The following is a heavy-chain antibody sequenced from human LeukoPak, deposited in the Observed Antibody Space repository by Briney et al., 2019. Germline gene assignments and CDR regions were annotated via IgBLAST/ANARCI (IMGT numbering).Heavy chain of an antibody. D-gene: IGHD3-22*01. CDR1: GFTFSNAW. CDR2: IKRKTNGGTT. V-gene: IGHV3-15*01. CDR3: TTDPEYYDSSGYYYGLDDY. Sequence: GGSLRLSCAASGFTFSNAWMSWVRQAPGKGLEWVGGIKRKTNGGTTDYAAPVKGRFTISRDDSKNTLYLQMNSLKTEDTAVYYCTTDPEYYDSSGYYYGLDDYWGQGTLVTVSS. J-gene: IGHJ4*02.